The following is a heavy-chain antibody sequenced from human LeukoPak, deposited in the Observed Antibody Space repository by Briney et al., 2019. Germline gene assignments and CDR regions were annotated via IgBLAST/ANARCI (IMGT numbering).Heavy chain of an antibody. Sequence: ASVKVSCKASGYTFTSYYMHWVRQAPGQGLEWMGIINPSGGSTSYAQKFQGRVTMTRDTSTSTVYMELSGLRSEDTAVYYCARDQSYCGGDCSSPGDAFDIWGQGTMVTVSS. CDR2: INPSGGST. D-gene: IGHD2-21*02. CDR1: GYTFTSYY. CDR3: ARDQSYCGGDCSSPGDAFDI. J-gene: IGHJ3*02. V-gene: IGHV1-46*01.